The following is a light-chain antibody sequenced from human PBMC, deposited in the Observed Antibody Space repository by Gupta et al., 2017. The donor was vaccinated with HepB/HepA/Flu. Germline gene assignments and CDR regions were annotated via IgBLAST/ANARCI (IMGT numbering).Light chain of an antibody. J-gene: IGLJ3*02. CDR2: VGTGGIVG. CDR1: SGYSNYK. CDR3: GADHGSGSNFVWV. V-gene: IGLV9-49*01. Sequence: QPVLTPPPSASASLGASVTLTCTLSSGYSNYKVDWYQQRPGKGPRFVMRVGTGGIVGSKGEGIPDRFSVLGSGLKRYLTIKNIQEEDESDDHCGADHGSGSNFVWVFGGGTKLTVL.